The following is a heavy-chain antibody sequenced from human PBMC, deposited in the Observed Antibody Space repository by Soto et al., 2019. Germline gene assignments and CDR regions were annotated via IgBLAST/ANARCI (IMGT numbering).Heavy chain of an antibody. CDR3: ARVGDGGGIPLNS. CDR1: GFTFSSYA. CDR2: ISYDGSNK. D-gene: IGHD2-15*01. V-gene: IGHV3-30-3*01. Sequence: QVQLVESGGGVVQPGRSLRLSCAASGFTFSSYAMHWVRQAPGKGLEWVAVISYDGSNKYYADSVKGRFTISRDNSKNTLYLQMNSLRAEDTAVYYCARVGDGGGIPLNSWGQGTLVTVSS. J-gene: IGHJ4*02.